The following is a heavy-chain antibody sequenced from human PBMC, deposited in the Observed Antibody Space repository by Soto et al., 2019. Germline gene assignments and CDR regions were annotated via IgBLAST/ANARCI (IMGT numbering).Heavy chain of an antibody. CDR1: GFTFSSYA. CDR2: ISGSGGST. CDR3: AKFLGGYSYGWGDYYYYGMDV. V-gene: IGHV3-23*01. D-gene: IGHD5-18*01. Sequence: EVQLLESGGGLVQPGGSLRLSCAASGFTFSSYAMSWVRQAPGKGLEWVSAISGSGGSTYYADSVKGRFTISRDNSKNPLYLQMNSLRAEDTAVYYCAKFLGGYSYGWGDYYYYGMDVWGQGTTVTVSS. J-gene: IGHJ6*02.